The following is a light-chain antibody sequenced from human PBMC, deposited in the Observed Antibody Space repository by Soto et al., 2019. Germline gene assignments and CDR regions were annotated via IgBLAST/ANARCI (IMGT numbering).Light chain of an antibody. J-gene: IGKJ5*01. Sequence: DIQMTQSPSSVSASVGDRVTITCRASQGISDWLAWYQQKPGEAPKLLIYFASSLHTGVPSRFSGSGSGTDFTLTINSLQPEDFATYYCQQVSSFPITFGQGTRLEIK. CDR3: QQVSSFPIT. CDR1: QGISDW. CDR2: FAS. V-gene: IGKV1-12*01.